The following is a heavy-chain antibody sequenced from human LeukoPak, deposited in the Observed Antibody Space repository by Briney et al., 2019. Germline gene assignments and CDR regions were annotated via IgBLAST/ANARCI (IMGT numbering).Heavy chain of an antibody. V-gene: IGHV4-34*01. CDR3: GGGAGGGITRINLFEP. J-gene: IGHJ5*02. CDR1: GGSFSGYY. D-gene: IGHD3-16*01. CDR2: INHSGST. Sequence: SETLSLTCAVYGGSFSGYYWSWIRQPPGKGLEWIGEINHSGSTNYNPSLKSRVTISVDTSKNQFSLKLSSVTAADTAVYYCGGGAGGGITRINLFEPLGQGTLVPGPS.